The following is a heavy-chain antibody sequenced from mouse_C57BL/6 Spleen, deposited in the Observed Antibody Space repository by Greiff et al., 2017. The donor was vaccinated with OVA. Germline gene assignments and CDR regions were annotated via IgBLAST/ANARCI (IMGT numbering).Heavy chain of an antibody. Sequence: VKLEESGPGLVAPSQSLSITCTVSGFSLTSYAISWVRQPPGKGLEWLGVIWTGGGTNYNSALKSRLSISKDNSKSQVFLKMNSLQTDDTARYYCARIYYYGSDWYFDVWGTGTTVTVSS. J-gene: IGHJ1*03. V-gene: IGHV2-9-1*01. CDR1: GFSLTSYA. CDR2: IWTGGGT. CDR3: ARIYYYGSDWYFDV. D-gene: IGHD1-1*01.